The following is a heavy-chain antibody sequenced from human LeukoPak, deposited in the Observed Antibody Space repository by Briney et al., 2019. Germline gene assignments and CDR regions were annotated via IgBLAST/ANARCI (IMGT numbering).Heavy chain of an antibody. CDR3: ARREDIVVVEDAISRHDSWFDP. Sequence: PSETLSLTCTVSGGSLSTYRYYWAGIRQPPGKGLEWIGSVSYSGTTSYSPSLKSRATISVHTSKNQFSLRLSSVTAADTAVYYCARREDIVVVEDAISRHDSWFDPWGQGPGLRVSS. CDR1: GGSLSTYRYY. CDR2: VSYSGTT. D-gene: IGHD2-15*01. V-gene: IGHV4-39*01. J-gene: IGHJ5*02.